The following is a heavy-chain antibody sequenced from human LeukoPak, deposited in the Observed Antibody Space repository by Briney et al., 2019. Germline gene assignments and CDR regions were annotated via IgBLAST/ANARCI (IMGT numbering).Heavy chain of an antibody. CDR3: ATVDTAMAAFDY. CDR1: GFTFSSYS. J-gene: IGHJ4*02. CDR2: IGSSSSYI. V-gene: IGHV3-21*01. D-gene: IGHD5-18*01. Sequence: GGSLRLSWAASGFTFSSYSMNWVRQAPGKGLEWVSSIGSSSSYIYYADSVKGRFTISRDNAKNSLYLQMNSLRAEDTAVYYCATVDTAMAAFDYWGQGTLVTVSS.